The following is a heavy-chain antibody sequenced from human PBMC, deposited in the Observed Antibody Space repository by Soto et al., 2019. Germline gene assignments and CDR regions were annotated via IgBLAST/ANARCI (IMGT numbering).Heavy chain of an antibody. D-gene: IGHD6-19*01. J-gene: IGHJ4*02. CDR3: AGGGSSGWWVEY. CDR1: GYTFTSYD. V-gene: IGHV1-8*01. Sequence: QVQLVQSGAEVKKPGASVKVSCKASGYTFTSYDINWVRQATGQGLEWMGWMNPNSGNTGYAQKFQGRVTMTRNTAISTAYLEPSPQRSGDTAVYSGAGGGSSGWWVEYRGQGTLVTGSS. CDR2: MNPNSGNT.